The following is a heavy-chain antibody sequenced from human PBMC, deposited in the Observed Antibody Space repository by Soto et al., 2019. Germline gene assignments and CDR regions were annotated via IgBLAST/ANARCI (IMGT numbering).Heavy chain of an antibody. D-gene: IGHD3-9*01. Sequence: SGGSLRLSCAASGFTFSSYAMHWVRQAPGKGLEWVAVISYDGSNKYYADSVKGRFTISRDNSKNTLYLQMNSLRAEDTAVYYCARGSELRYFDWLSPYYFDYWGQGTLVTVSA. V-gene: IGHV3-30-3*01. CDR1: GFTFSSYA. J-gene: IGHJ4*02. CDR2: ISYDGSNK. CDR3: ARGSELRYFDWLSPYYFDY.